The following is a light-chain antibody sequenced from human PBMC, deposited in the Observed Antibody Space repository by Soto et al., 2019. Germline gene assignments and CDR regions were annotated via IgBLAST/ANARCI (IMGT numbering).Light chain of an antibody. V-gene: IGKV1-39*01. Sequence: DIQITQSPSSLSASVGDRVTITCLSSQSISSYLNWYQRKPGKAPKLLIYAASSLQSGVPSRFSGSGSGTEFTLTISSLQPDDFATYYCQHYNSYSEAFGQGTKVDIK. CDR2: AAS. J-gene: IGKJ1*01. CDR3: QHYNSYSEA. CDR1: QSISSY.